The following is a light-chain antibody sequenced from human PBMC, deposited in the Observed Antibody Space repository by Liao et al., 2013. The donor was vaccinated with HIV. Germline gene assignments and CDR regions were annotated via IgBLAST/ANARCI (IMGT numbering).Light chain of an antibody. Sequence: SYDLTQPSSVSVSPGQTAIITCSGQQLEAKHVAWYQQKPGQSPILVIYQDIKRPSGIPERFSGSNSGNTATLAISGTQAIDEADYYCQAWDASAAHVFGSGTKVTVL. CDR1: QLEAKH. J-gene: IGLJ1*01. CDR2: QDI. V-gene: IGLV3-1*01. CDR3: QAWDASAAHV.